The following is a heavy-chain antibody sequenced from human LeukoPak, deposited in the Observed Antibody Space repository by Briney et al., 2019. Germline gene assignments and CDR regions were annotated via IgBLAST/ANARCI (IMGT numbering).Heavy chain of an antibody. D-gene: IGHD1-26*01. CDR3: ARFVVGATQLFDY. Sequence: PGESLKISCKGSGYSFTSYWIDWVRQMPGKGLEWMGIIYPGNSDTRYSPSFQGQVTISADKSISTAYLQWSSLKASDTAMYYCARFVVGATQLFDYWGQGTLVTVSS. V-gene: IGHV5-51*01. CDR1: GYSFTSYW. CDR2: IYPGNSDT. J-gene: IGHJ4*02.